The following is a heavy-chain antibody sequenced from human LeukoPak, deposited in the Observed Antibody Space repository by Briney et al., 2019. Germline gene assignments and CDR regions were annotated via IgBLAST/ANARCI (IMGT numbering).Heavy chain of an antibody. CDR3: ARVWSWIQPLFPYYYYYMDV. V-gene: IGHV1-8*01. CDR2: MNPNSGNT. D-gene: IGHD5-18*01. CDR1: GYTFTSYD. J-gene: IGHJ6*03. Sequence: ASVKVSCKASGYTFTSYDINWVRQATGQGLEWMGWMNPNSGNTGYAQRFQGRVTMTRNTSISTAYMELSSLRSEDTAVYYCARVWSWIQPLFPYYYYYMDVWGKGTTVTISS.